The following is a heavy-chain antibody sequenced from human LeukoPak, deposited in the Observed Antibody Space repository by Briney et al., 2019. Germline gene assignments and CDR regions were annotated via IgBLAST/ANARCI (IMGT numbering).Heavy chain of an antibody. D-gene: IGHD3-22*01. V-gene: IGHV3-64*04. J-gene: IGHJ4*02. CDR3: ARGTRYDSSGYYSQDLDE. Sequence: GGSLRLSCSASLFTFCTYSMRCGRHAPGKGLEYVSAISSNGGSTDYAHSVKGRFTISRDNSKNTLYLQMNSLRAEDTAVYYCARGTRYDSSGYYSQDLDEWGQGRLVTVYS. CDR2: ISSNGGST. CDR1: LFTFCTYS.